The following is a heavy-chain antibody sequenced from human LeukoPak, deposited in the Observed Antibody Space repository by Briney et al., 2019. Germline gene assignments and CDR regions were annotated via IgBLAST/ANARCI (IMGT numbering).Heavy chain of an antibody. CDR1: GGSISSSSYY. J-gene: IGHJ4*02. Sequence: SETLSLTCTVSGGSISSSSYYWGWIRQPPGKGLEWIGNIYYSGSTYYNPSLMSRVTISVDTSKNQFSLSLSSVTAADTAVYYCARGWYSRYYFDYWGQGTLVTVSS. V-gene: IGHV4-39*01. CDR2: IYYSGST. D-gene: IGHD6-19*01. CDR3: ARGWYSRYYFDY.